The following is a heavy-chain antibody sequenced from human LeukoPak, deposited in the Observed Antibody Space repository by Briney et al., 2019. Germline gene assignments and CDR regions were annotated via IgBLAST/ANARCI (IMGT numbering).Heavy chain of an antibody. J-gene: IGHJ5*02. CDR2: INPNSGGT. Sequence: ASVKVSCKASGYTFTGYYMHWVRQAPGQGLEWMGWINPNSGGTNYAQKFQGRVTRTRDTSISTAYMELSRLRSDDTAVYYCAREGIEITLFPRANWFDPWGQGTLVTVSS. V-gene: IGHV1-2*02. D-gene: IGHD3-3*01. CDR3: AREGIEITLFPRANWFDP. CDR1: GYTFTGYY.